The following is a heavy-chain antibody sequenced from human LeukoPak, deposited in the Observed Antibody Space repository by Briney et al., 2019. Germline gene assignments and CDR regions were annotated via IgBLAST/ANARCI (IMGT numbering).Heavy chain of an antibody. CDR3: ARDGSDYYYMDV. CDR1: GGSISSYY. CDR2: IYTSGST. Sequence: SETLSLTCTVSGGSISSYYRSWIRQPAGKGLEWIGRIYTSGSTNYNPSLKSRVTISVDTSKNQFSLKLSSVTAADTAVYYCARDGSDYYYMDVWGKGTTVTVSS. V-gene: IGHV4-4*07. J-gene: IGHJ6*03.